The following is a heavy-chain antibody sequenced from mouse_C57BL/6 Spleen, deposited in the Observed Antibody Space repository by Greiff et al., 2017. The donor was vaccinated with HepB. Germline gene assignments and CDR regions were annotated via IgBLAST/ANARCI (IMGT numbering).Heavy chain of an antibody. CDR3: ARDGYYGSSWDY. CDR2: ISYDGSN. D-gene: IGHD1-1*01. Sequence: EVHLVESGPGLVKPSQSLSLTCSVTGYSITSGYYWNWIRQFPGNKLEWMGYISYDGSNNYNPSLKNRISITRDTSKNQFFLKLNSVTTEDTATYYCARDGYYGSSWDYWGQGTTLTVSS. CDR1: GYSITSGYY. V-gene: IGHV3-6*01. J-gene: IGHJ2*01.